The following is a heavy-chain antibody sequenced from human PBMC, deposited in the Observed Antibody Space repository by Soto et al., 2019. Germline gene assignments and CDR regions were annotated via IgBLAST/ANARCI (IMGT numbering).Heavy chain of an antibody. V-gene: IGHV4-59*01. D-gene: IGHD6-19*01. CDR3: ARDRSIAVAGKYYYYGMDV. J-gene: IGHJ6*02. Sequence: PSETLSLTCTVSGGSISSYYWSWIRQPPGKGLEWIGYIYYSGSTSYNPSLKSRVTIPVDTSKNQFSLKLSSVTAADTAVYYCARDRSIAVAGKYYYYGMDVWGQGTTVTSP. CDR1: GGSISSYY. CDR2: IYYSGST.